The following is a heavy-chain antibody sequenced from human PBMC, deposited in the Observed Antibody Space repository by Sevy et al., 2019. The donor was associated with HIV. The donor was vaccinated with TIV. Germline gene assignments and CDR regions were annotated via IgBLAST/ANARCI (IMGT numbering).Heavy chain of an antibody. Sequence: GGSLRLSCTVSGFIFSNFAMHWVRQAPGKGLEWVAVTSYDGSHKYYADSVKGRFTVSRDNSRNILSLEMNSLRRDDTAVYYCARGENDDEFFQYWGQGTLVTVFS. CDR1: GFIFSNFA. CDR3: ARGENDDEFFQY. D-gene: IGHD1-26*01. J-gene: IGHJ1*01. CDR2: TSYDGSHK. V-gene: IGHV3-30*04.